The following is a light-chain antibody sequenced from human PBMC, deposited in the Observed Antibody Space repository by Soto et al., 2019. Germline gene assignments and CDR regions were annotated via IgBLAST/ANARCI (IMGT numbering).Light chain of an antibody. CDR3: MQSLQTPPT. V-gene: IGKV2-28*01. CDR1: QSLLHSNGYNY. CDR2: LGS. J-gene: IGKJ1*01. Sequence: DIVMTQSPLSLPVTPGEPASISCRSSQSLLHSNGYNYLDWYLQKPGQSPQLLIYLGSNRVSGVPDRFSDSGSVTDFTLKISRVEAEDVGVYYCMQSLQTPPTFGQRPKVELK.